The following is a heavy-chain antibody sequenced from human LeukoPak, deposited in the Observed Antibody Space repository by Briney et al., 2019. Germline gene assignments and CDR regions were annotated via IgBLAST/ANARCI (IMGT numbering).Heavy chain of an antibody. CDR1: GFTFSSYA. J-gene: IGHJ3*02. Sequence: GGSLRFSCAASGFTFSSYAMSWVRQAPGKGLEWVSAISGSGGSTYYADSVKGRFTISRDNAKNSLYLQMNSLRAEDTAVYCCARDNEALVVIRDAFDIWGQGTMVTVSS. CDR3: ARDNEALVVIRDAFDI. CDR2: ISGSGGST. V-gene: IGHV3-23*01. D-gene: IGHD3-22*01.